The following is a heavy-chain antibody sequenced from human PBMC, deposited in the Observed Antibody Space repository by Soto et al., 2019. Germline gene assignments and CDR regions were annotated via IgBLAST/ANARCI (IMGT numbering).Heavy chain of an antibody. V-gene: IGHV3-64D*09. CDR3: VKGAVLRYFDWDPTDNDASDI. CDR2: ISSNGGST. CDR1: GFTFSSYA. Sequence: GGSLRLSCSASGFTFSSYAMHWVRQAPGKGLEYVSAISSNGGSTYYADSVKGRFTISRDNSKNTLYLQMSSLRAEDTAVYYCVKGAVLRYFDWDPTDNDASDIWGQGTMVTVSS. J-gene: IGHJ3*02. D-gene: IGHD3-9*01.